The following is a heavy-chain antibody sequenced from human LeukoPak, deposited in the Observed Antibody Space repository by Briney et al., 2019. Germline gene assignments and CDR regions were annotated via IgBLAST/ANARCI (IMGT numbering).Heavy chain of an antibody. Sequence: GGSLRLSCAASGFTFSSYSMNWVRQAPGKGLEWVSSISSSSSYIYYADSVKGRFTISRDNAKNSLYLQMNSLRAEDTAVYYCASRGYCSSTSCYTPYFDYWGQGTLVTVSS. J-gene: IGHJ4*02. CDR1: GFTFSSYS. CDR3: ASRGYCSSTSCYTPYFDY. D-gene: IGHD2-2*02. CDR2: ISSSSSYI. V-gene: IGHV3-21*01.